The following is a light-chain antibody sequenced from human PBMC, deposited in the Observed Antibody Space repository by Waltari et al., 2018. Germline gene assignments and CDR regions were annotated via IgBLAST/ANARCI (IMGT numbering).Light chain of an antibody. CDR2: EAS. J-gene: IGKJ4*01. CDR3: QMYTTYSQT. V-gene: IGKV1-5*03. CDR1: QSLTNW. Sequence: DIQMTQSPSTLSASVGGKVTITCRSSQSLTNWLAWYQQKPGKAPTLLIYEASTLESGVPSRFSGSGSGAEFTLTISSLQPDDFATYYCQMYTTYSQTFGGGTKVEMK.